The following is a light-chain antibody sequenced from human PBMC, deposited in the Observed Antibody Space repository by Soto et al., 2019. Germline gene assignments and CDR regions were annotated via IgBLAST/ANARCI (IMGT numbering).Light chain of an antibody. CDR1: SSDVGGYNF. Sequence: QSALSQPPSASGSPGQSVTISCTGSSSDVGGYNFVSWYQHLPGKAPKLMIYEVIQRPSGVPDRFSGYKSGNTASLTVSGLQAEDEADYYCSSYAGSDNFVLFGGGTKVTVL. CDR3: SSYAGSDNFVL. J-gene: IGLJ2*01. CDR2: EVI. V-gene: IGLV2-8*01.